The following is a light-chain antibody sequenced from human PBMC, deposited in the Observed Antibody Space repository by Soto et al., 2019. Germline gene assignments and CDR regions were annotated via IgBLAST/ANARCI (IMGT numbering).Light chain of an antibody. CDR3: SSFKSRITYV. CDR2: DVT. J-gene: IGLJ1*01. CDR1: SSDVGGYNS. Sequence: QSVLTQPASVSGSPGQSITISCTGTSSDVGGYNSVSWYRQDPGKAPKLTIYDVTNRPSGVSNRFSGSKSGNTASLTISGLQDEEEADYYRSSFKSRITYVFGTGTKVTVL. V-gene: IGLV2-14*01.